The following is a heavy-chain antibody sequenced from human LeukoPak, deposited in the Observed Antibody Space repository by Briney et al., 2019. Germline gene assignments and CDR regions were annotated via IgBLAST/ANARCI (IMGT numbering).Heavy chain of an antibody. Sequence: GGSLRLSCAPSGFTLNIFDMICVRQAPGEGLEWVSYICTSSRYIYYKDSVRGRYTISRDDAKNSLYLEINSLRAEGTAGYYCARADCSSSTCYLRRRWFDPWGQGTLVTVSS. J-gene: IGHJ5*02. V-gene: IGHV3-21*01. D-gene: IGHD2-2*01. CDR3: ARADCSSSTCYLRRRWFDP. CDR2: ICTSSRYI. CDR1: GFTLNIFD.